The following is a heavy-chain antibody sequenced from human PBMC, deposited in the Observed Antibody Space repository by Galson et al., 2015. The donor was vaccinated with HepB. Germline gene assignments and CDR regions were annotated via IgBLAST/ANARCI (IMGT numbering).Heavy chain of an antibody. D-gene: IGHD6-6*01. Sequence: SVKVSCKASAFTFTNSPVQWVRQARGQRLEWMGWIVVGSGNTNYAQNFQERVIITMDMSTSTAYMELSSLRSDDTAVYYCATGQRTSSYYFDYWGQGTLGTVSS. J-gene: IGHJ4*02. CDR2: IVVGSGNT. CDR1: AFTFTNSP. V-gene: IGHV1-58*01. CDR3: ATGQRTSSYYFDY.